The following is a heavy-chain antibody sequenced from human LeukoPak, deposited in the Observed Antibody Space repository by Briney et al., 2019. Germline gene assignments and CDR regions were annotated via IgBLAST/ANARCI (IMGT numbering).Heavy chain of an antibody. CDR3: ARDAYDSSGYYPYYFDY. CDR1: GYTFSSYA. CDR2: IIPIFGTA. D-gene: IGHD3-22*01. V-gene: IGHV1-69*05. Sequence: GASVKVSCKASGYTFSSYAISWVRQAPGQGLEWMGGIIPIFGTANYAQKFQGRVTITTDESTSTAYMELSSLRSEDTAVYYCARDAYDSSGYYPYYFDYWGQGTLVTVSS. J-gene: IGHJ4*02.